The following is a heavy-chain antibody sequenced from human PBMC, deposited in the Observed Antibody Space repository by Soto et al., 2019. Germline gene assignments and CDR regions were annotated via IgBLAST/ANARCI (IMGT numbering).Heavy chain of an antibody. CDR1: GSTLPSYG. Sequence: GALVNGYCKPSGSTLPSYGISWVRQAPGQGLEWMGWISAYNGNTNYAQKLQGRVTMTTDTSTSTAYMELRSLRSDDTAVYYCARDNVNYGDHSRFAYRGQRPLVIVSS. CDR3: ARDNVNYGDHSRFAY. V-gene: IGHV1-18*01. D-gene: IGHD4-17*01. J-gene: IGHJ4*02. CDR2: ISAYNGNT.